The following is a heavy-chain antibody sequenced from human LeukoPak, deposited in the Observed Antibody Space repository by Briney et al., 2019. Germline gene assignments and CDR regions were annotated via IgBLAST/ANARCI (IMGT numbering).Heavy chain of an antibody. Sequence: AGSLRLSCAASGFTFSTYWMTWVRQAPGKGLEWVANIKKDGSDKYYVDSVRGRFTISRYNAKNSLYLQMNSLRAEDTAVYYCARVQSGTYVHDYWGQGTLVTVSS. J-gene: IGHJ4*02. CDR2: IKKDGSDK. V-gene: IGHV3-7*01. CDR1: GFTFSTYW. D-gene: IGHD1-26*01. CDR3: ARVQSGTYVHDY.